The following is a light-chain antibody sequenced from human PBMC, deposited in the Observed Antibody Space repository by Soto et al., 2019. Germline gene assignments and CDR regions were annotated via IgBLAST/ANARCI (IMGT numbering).Light chain of an antibody. CDR2: DAS. CDR1: QTVRNNY. V-gene: IGKV3-20*01. Sequence: EIVLTQSPGPLSLSPGERATLSCRSSQTVRNNYLAWYQQKPGQAPRLLIYDASSRATGIPDRFSGSGSGTDFTLTISRLEPEDVAVYYCQQYGNSPQTFGQGTKVDIK. J-gene: IGKJ1*01. CDR3: QQYGNSPQT.